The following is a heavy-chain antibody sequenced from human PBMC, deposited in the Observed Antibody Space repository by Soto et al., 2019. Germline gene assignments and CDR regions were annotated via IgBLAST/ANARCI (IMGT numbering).Heavy chain of an antibody. CDR3: ARSKPKYCSGGSCAYYFDY. Sequence: SETLSLTCAVSSGSISSSNWWSWVRQPPGKGLEWIGEIYHSGSTNYNPSLKSRVTISVDKSKNQFSLKLSSVTAADTAVYYCARSKPKYCSGGSCAYYFDYWGQGTLVTVSS. CDR1: SGSISSSNW. CDR2: IYHSGST. J-gene: IGHJ4*02. D-gene: IGHD2-15*01. V-gene: IGHV4-4*02.